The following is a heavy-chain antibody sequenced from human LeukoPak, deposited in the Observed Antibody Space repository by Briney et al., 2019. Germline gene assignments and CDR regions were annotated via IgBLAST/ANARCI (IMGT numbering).Heavy chain of an antibody. CDR1: GYTFASYA. V-gene: IGHV7-4-1*02. CDR3: AREGVFWSGLDFDP. J-gene: IGHJ5*02. CDR2: INTNTGNP. Sequence: GASVKVSCKASGYTFASYAMNWVRQAPGQGLEWMGWINTNTGNPTYAQGFTGRFVFSLDTSVSTAYLQISSLKAEDTAVYYCAREGVFWSGLDFDPWGQGTLVTVSS. D-gene: IGHD3-3*01.